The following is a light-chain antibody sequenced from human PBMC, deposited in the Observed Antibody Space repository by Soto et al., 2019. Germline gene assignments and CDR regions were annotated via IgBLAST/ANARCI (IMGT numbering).Light chain of an antibody. V-gene: IGKV3-11*01. CDR1: QSVSSY. J-gene: IGKJ4*01. CDR3: QQRSNWLT. CDR2: DAS. Sequence: EIVLTQSPATLSLSPGERATLSCRASQSVSSYLAWYQQKPGQAPRLLIYDASNRATGSPARFSGSGSGTDFTLTISSLEPADSAVYYCQQRSNWLTFGGGTKVEIK.